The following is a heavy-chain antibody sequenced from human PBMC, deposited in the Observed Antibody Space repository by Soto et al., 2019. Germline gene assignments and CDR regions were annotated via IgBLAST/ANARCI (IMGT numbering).Heavy chain of an antibody. CDR1: GYTFTSYY. V-gene: IGHV1-46*01. J-gene: IGHJ4*02. CDR3: VKDSPIGSVFSGHDDIDS. D-gene: IGHD5-12*01. CDR2: INPSGGST. Sequence: ASVKVSCKASGYTFTSYYMHWVRQAPGQGLEWMGIINPSGGSTSYAQKFQGRVTMTRDTSTSTVYMELSSLRSEDTAVYYCVKDSPIGSVFSGHDDIDSWGQGTPVTVSS.